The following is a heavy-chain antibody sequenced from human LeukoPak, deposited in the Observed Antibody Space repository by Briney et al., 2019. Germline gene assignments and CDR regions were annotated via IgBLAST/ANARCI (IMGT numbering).Heavy chain of an antibody. Sequence: SQTLSLTCTVSGGSISSGGYYWSWIRQHPGKGLEWIGYIYYSGSTYYNPSLKSRVTISVDTSKNQFSLKLSSVTAADTAVYYCARGGDCSSTSCYWFDPWGQGTLVTVSS. J-gene: IGHJ5*02. V-gene: IGHV4-31*03. CDR1: GGSISSGGYY. CDR2: IYYSGST. CDR3: ARGGDCSSTSCYWFDP. D-gene: IGHD2-2*01.